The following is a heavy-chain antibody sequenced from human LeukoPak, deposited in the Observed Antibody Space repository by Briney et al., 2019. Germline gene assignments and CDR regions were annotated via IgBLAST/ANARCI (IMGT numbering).Heavy chain of an antibody. D-gene: IGHD3-10*01. CDR1: GGTFSSYA. J-gene: IGHJ5*02. CDR3: AREGKGKFDP. Sequence: ASVKVSCKASGGTFSSYAISWVRQAPGQGLEWMGGIIPIFGTANYAQKFQGRVTITTDESTSTAYMELSSLRSEDTAIYYCAREGKGKFDPWGQGTLVTVSS. CDR2: IIPIFGTA. V-gene: IGHV1-69*05.